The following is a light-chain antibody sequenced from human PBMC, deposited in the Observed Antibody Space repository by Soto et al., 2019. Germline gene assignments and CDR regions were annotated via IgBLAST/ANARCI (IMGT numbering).Light chain of an antibody. CDR2: DAS. V-gene: IGKV1-5*01. CDR1: QSISTW. CDR3: QQYNSYSQT. Sequence: DIQMTQSPSTLSASVGDRVTITCRASQSISTWLAWYQQKPGKVPKLLIYDASRLESGVPSRFSGSGSGTEFTLTISSLRPDDSATYYCQQYNSYSQTFGQGTKVEIK. J-gene: IGKJ1*01.